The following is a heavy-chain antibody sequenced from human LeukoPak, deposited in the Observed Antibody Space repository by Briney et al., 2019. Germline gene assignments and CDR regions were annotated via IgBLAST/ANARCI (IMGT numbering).Heavy chain of an antibody. CDR1: GYTFTSYD. D-gene: IGHD5-24*01. Sequence: SRASVKVSCKASGYTFTSYDINWVRQAPGQALEWMGWITPFNGNTNYAQKFQDRVTITRDRSMSTAYMELSSLRSEDTAMYYCARSGRDGYDEGWFDPWGQGTLVTVSS. V-gene: IGHV1-45*02. CDR2: ITPFNGNT. CDR3: ARSGRDGYDEGWFDP. J-gene: IGHJ5*02.